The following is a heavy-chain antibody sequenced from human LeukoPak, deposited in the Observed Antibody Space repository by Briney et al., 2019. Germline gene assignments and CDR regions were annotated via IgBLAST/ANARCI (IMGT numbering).Heavy chain of an antibody. V-gene: IGHV5-51*01. CDR1: EYSFATYW. Sequence: SGESLKISCKGSEYSFATYWIGWVRQMPGQGLEWMGIIIPGDSDTRYSASVQGQVTISADNAISTPYLQLDSLMDADTARYYLASEYCSGGNCYFDYWGQGTLVTVSS. CDR2: IIPGDSDT. D-gene: IGHD2-15*01. CDR3: ASEYCSGGNCYFDY. J-gene: IGHJ4*02.